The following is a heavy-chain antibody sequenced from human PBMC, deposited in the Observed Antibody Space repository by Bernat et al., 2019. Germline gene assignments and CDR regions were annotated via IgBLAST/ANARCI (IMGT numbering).Heavy chain of an antibody. V-gene: IGHV3-23*01. CDR2: ISGSGGST. Sequence: EVQLLESGGGLVQPGGSLRLSCAASGFTFGSYAMSWVRQAPGKGLEWVSAISGSGGSTYYADSVKGRFTISRDNSKNTLYLQMNSQRAEDTAVYYCAKWGDQLAEYFQHWGQGTLVTVSS. D-gene: IGHD2-2*01. CDR1: GFTFGSYA. CDR3: AKWGDQLAEYFQH. J-gene: IGHJ1*01.